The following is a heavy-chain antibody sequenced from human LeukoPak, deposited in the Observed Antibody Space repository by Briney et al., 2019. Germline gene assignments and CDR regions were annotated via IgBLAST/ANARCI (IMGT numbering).Heavy chain of an antibody. CDR2: ISYDGSNK. CDR1: GFAFSSYA. Sequence: PGGSLRLSCAASGFAFSSYAMHWVRQAPGKGLEWVAVISYDGSNKYYADSVKGRFTISRDNSKNTLYLQMNSLRAEDTAVYYCAKARRSGSYYHGWFDPWGQGTLVTVSS. J-gene: IGHJ5*02. V-gene: IGHV3-30*04. CDR3: AKARRSGSYYHGWFDP. D-gene: IGHD1-26*01.